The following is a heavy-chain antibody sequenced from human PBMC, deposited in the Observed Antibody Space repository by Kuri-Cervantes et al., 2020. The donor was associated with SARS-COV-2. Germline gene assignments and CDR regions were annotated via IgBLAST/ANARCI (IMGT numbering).Heavy chain of an antibody. Sequence: GGSLRLSCAASGFTFSGHWIHWVRQAPGKGLVWVSRINPDGSYTNNADSVKGRFTISRDNAKNSLYLQMNSPRAEDTAVYYCARDPSEGSSSWNDLNWFDPWGQGTLVTVSS. CDR3: ARDPSEGSSSWNDLNWFDP. J-gene: IGHJ5*02. CDR1: GFTFSGHW. D-gene: IGHD6-13*01. V-gene: IGHV3-74*01. CDR2: INPDGSYT.